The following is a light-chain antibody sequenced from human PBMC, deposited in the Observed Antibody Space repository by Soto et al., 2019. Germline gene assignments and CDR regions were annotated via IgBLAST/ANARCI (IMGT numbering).Light chain of an antibody. CDR1: QTISSW. CDR2: KAS. CDR3: QHYNSYSEA. Sequence: DLPMTQSPFTPSGSLRDRVTITFLASQTISSWLAWYQQKPGRAPKLLIYKASTLKSGVPSRFSGSGSGTEFTLTISSLQPDDFATYYCQHYNSYSEAFGQGTKVDIK. J-gene: IGKJ1*01. V-gene: IGKV1-5*03.